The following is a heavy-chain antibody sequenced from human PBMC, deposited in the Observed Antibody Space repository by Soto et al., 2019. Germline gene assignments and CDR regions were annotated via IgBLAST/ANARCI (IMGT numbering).Heavy chain of an antibody. V-gene: IGHV3-33*01. CDR1: GFTFSSYG. Sequence: PGESLKISCAASGFTFSSYGMHWVRQAPGKGLEWVAVIWYDGSNKYYADSVKGRFTISRDNSKNTLYLQINSLRAEDTAVYYCARDRSGYYFYYFDYWGQGTLVTVSS. CDR3: ARDRSGYYFYYFDY. D-gene: IGHD3-22*01. CDR2: IWYDGSNK. J-gene: IGHJ4*02.